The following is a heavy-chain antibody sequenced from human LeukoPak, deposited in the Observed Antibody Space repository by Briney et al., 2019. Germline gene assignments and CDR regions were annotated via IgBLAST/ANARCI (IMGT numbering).Heavy chain of an antibody. D-gene: IGHD6-13*01. CDR3: ARMMDSSSWYYFDY. J-gene: IGHJ4*02. V-gene: IGHV2-70*04. CDR2: IDWDDDK. Sequence: SGPTLVNPTQTLTLTCTFSGFSLSTSGMRVSWICQPPGKALEWLARIDWDDDKFYSTSLKTRLTISKDTSKNQVVLTMTNMDPVDTATYYCARMMDSSSWYYFDYWGQGTLVTVSS. CDR1: GFSLSTSGMR.